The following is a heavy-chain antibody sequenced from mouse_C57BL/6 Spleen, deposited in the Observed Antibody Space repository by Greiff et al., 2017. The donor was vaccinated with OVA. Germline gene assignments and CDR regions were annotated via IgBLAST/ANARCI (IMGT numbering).Heavy chain of an antibody. CDR3: ARGTGKGDY. D-gene: IGHD4-1*01. V-gene: IGHV1-69*01. J-gene: IGHJ2*01. CDR2: LDPSDSYT. CDR1: GYTFTSYW. Sequence: QVHVKQPGAELVMPGASVKLSCKASGYTFTSYWMHWVKQRPGQGLEWIGELDPSDSYTNYNQKFKGKSTLTVDKSSSTAYMQLSSLTSEDAAVYYCARGTGKGDYWGQGTTLTVSS.